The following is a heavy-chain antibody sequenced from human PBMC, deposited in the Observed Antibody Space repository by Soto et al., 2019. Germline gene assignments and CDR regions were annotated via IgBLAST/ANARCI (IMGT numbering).Heavy chain of an antibody. CDR3: ARVGWFGELGYYYYYYYMDV. J-gene: IGHJ6*03. V-gene: IGHV3-74*01. D-gene: IGHD3-10*01. Sequence: GGSLRLSCAASGFTFSSYWMHWVRQAPGKGLVWVSRINSDGSSTSYADSVKGRFTISRDNAKNTLYLQMNSLRAEDTAVYYCARVGWFGELGYYYYYYYMDVWGKGTTVTVSS. CDR1: GFTFSSYW. CDR2: INSDGSST.